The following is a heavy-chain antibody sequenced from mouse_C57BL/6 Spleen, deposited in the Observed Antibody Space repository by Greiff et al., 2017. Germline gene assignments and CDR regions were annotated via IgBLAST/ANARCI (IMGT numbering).Heavy chain of an antibody. CDR3: TRRKIESWDVGYYAMDY. V-gene: IGHV1-15*01. Sequence: QVQLKQSGAELVRPGASVTLSCKASGYTFTDYEMHWVKQTPVHGLEWIGAIDPETGGTAYNQKFKGKAILTADKSSSTAYMELRSLTSEDSAVYYCTRRKIESWDVGYYAMDYWGQGTSVTVSS. J-gene: IGHJ4*01. CDR2: IDPETGGT. D-gene: IGHD4-1*01. CDR1: GYTFTDYE.